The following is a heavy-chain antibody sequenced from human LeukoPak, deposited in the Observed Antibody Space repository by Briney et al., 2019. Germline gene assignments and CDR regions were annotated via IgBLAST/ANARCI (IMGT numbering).Heavy chain of an antibody. CDR3: ARGNWNYPFDY. CDR2: IYSGSNT. J-gene: IGHJ4*02. V-gene: IGHV3-53*01. CDR1: GFTITNNY. D-gene: IGHD1-7*01. Sequence: SGGSLRLSCAASGFTITNNYMSWVRQAPGKGLEWVSVIYSGSNTYYADSVKGRFTISRDNSKNTMYLQMNSLRVEDTAVYYCARGNWNYPFDYWGQGTLVTASS.